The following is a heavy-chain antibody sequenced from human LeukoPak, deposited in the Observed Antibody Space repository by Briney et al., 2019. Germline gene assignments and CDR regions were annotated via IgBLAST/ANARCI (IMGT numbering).Heavy chain of an antibody. Sequence: ASVKVSCKASGYTFTTYYMHWMRQAPGQGPDWMGIINPSGGSTSYAQKFQGRVTMTRDTSTSTVYMELSSLRSEDTAVYYCARSTPDYYMDVWGKGTTVTISS. CDR2: INPSGGST. CDR3: ARSTPDYYMDV. J-gene: IGHJ6*03. CDR1: GYTFTTYY. V-gene: IGHV1-46*01.